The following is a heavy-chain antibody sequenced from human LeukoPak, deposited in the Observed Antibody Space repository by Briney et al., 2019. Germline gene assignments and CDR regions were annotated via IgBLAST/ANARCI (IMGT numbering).Heavy chain of an antibody. CDR1: GGSISSNNYY. V-gene: IGHV4-39*01. Sequence: NTSETLSLTCTVSGGSISSNNYYWGWIRQPPGKGLEWIGNIYHSGSTYYNPSLKSRVTISVDTSKNQFSLKLSSVTAADTAVYYCARSPLNFYFYDSSGYYGPYYFDYWGQGTLVTVSS. CDR3: ARSPLNFYFYDSSGYYGPYYFDY. CDR2: IYHSGST. J-gene: IGHJ4*02. D-gene: IGHD3-22*01.